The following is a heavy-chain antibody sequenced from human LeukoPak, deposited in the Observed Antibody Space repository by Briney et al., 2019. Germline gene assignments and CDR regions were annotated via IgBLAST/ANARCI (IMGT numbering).Heavy chain of an antibody. CDR1: GYTFTGYY. CDR2: INPNSGGT. D-gene: IGHD3-3*01. V-gene: IGHV1-2*06. J-gene: IGHJ6*02. CDR3: ARIPINYDFWSGYLPWGYYYGMDV. Sequence: ASVKVSCKASGYTFTGYYMHWVRQAPGQGLEWMGRINPNSGGTNYAQKFQGRVTMTRDTSISTAYMKLSRLRSDDTAVYYCARIPINYDFWSGYLPWGYYYGMDVWGQGTTVTVSS.